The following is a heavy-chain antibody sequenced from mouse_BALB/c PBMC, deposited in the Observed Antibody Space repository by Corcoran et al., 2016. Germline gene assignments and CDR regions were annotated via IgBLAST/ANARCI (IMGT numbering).Heavy chain of an antibody. CDR2: IDPANGNT. CDR3: ARWDSFFDV. CDR1: GFNMKDTY. J-gene: IGHJ1*02. D-gene: IGHD4-1*01. V-gene: IGHV14-3*02. Sequence: EVQLQQSGAELVKPGASVKLSCTASGFNMKDTYMHWVKQRPEQGLEWIGRIDPANGNTKYDPKFQGKATTTAETSSNTAYLQISSLTSEDTAVYYLARWDSFFDVWGAGTTATASA.